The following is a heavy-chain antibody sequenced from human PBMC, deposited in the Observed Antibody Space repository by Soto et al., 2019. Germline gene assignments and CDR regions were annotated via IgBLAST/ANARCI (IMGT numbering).Heavy chain of an antibody. Sequence: LSLTCAVSGYSISSGYYWGWIRQPPGKGLEWIGSIYHSGSTYYNPSLKSRVTISVDTSKNQFSLKLSSVTAADTAVYYCARDPSHSSGWFDPWGQGTLVTV. V-gene: IGHV4-38-2*02. CDR2: IYHSGST. CDR3: ARDPSHSSGWFDP. J-gene: IGHJ5*02. CDR1: GYSISSGYY. D-gene: IGHD6-19*01.